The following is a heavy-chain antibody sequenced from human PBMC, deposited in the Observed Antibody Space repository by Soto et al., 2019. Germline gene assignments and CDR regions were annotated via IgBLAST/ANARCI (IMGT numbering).Heavy chain of an antibody. CDR1: GGSISSYY. Sequence: FVMLSLTRSVGGGSISSYYPSCIQQPPGKGLEWIGYIYYSGSTNYNPSLKSRVTISVDTSKNQFSLKLSSVTAADTAVYYCASGAYSGYDYLGFTVEYWGQGTLVTVSS. V-gene: IGHV4-59*08. D-gene: IGHD5-12*01. CDR3: ASGAYSGYDYLGFTVEY. J-gene: IGHJ4*02. CDR2: IYYSGST.